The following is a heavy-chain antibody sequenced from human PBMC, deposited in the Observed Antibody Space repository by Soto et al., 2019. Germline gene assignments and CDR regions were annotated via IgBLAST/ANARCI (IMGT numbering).Heavy chain of an antibody. V-gene: IGHV3-48*02. J-gene: IGHJ4*02. CDR1: GFAFSSYS. CDR2: ISSSSSTI. D-gene: IGHD3-16*02. Sequence: GGSRRLSCAASGFAFSSYSMNWVRQAPGKGLEWVSYISSSSSTIYYADSVKGRFTISRDNAKNSLYLQMNSLRDEDTAVYYCARDYVWGSYRPESGFDYWGQGTLVTVSS. CDR3: ARDYVWGSYRPESGFDY.